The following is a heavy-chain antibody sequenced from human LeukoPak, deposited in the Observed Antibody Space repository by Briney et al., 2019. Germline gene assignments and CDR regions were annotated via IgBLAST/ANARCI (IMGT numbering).Heavy chain of an antibody. J-gene: IGHJ3*02. CDR3: ARDYLGGNPDAFDI. D-gene: IGHD4-23*01. V-gene: IGHV4-59*12. CDR2: VYYSGST. CDR1: GGSISSYY. Sequence: SETLSRTCTVSGGSISSYYWSWIRQATRKGLEWIGYVYYSGSTNYNPSLKSRVTISVDTSKNQFSLKLSSVTAADTAVYYCARDYLGGNPDAFDIWGQGTMVTVSS.